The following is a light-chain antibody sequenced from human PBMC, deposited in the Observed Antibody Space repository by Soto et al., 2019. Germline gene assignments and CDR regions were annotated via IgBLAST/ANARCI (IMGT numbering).Light chain of an antibody. Sequence: QSALTQPRSVSGSPGQSVTISCIGTSSDVGGFNSVSWYQQHPGKAPKLMIYDVNKRPSGVPDRFSGSKSGSTASLTISGLQAEDEADYYCCSYAGSYSYAFATGTKLTVL. V-gene: IGLV2-11*01. CDR1: SSDVGGFNS. J-gene: IGLJ1*01. CDR3: CSYAGSYSYA. CDR2: DVN.